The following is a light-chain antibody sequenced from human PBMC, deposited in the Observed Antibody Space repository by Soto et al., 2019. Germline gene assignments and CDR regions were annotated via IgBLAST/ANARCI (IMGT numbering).Light chain of an antibody. J-gene: IGLJ1*01. CDR1: SSNIGAGYN. V-gene: IGLV1-40*01. Sequence: QSVLTQPPSVAGAPGQRGTISCTGGSSNIGAGYNVHWYQQLPGTAPQLLIYGNNNRPSGVPDRFSVSKSGTSASLAITGLQTEDEADYYCQSFDSSLSGYVFGTGTKLTVL. CDR2: GNN. CDR3: QSFDSSLSGYV.